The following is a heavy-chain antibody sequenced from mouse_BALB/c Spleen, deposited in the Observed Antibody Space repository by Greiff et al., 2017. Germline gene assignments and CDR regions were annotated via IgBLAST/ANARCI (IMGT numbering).Heavy chain of an antibody. J-gene: IGHJ2*01. Sequence: EVKVVESGGGLVQPGGSRKLSCAASGFTFSDYGMAWVRQAPGKGPEWVAFISNLAYSIYYADTVTGRFTISRENAKNPLYLEMSSLRSEDTAMYYCAREVFTTATYYFDYWGQGTTLTVSS. CDR2: ISNLAYSI. CDR3: AREVFTTATYYFDY. D-gene: IGHD1-2*01. V-gene: IGHV5-15*02. CDR1: GFTFSDYG.